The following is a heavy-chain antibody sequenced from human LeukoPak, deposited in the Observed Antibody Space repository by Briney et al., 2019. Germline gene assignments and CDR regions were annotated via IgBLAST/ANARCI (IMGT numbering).Heavy chain of an antibody. V-gene: IGHV4-39*07. CDR2: IYHSGST. CDR3: ARGRQGFHFDY. Sequence: SETLSLTCTVSGGSISSSSYYWGWIRQPPGKGLEWIGSIYHSGSTYYNPSLKSRVTISVDTSKNQFSLKLSSVTAADTAVYYCARGRQGFHFDYWGQGTLVTVSS. J-gene: IGHJ4*02. CDR1: GGSISSSSYY.